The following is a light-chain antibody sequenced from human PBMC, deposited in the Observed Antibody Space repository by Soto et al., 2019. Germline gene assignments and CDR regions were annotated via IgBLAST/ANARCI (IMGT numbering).Light chain of an antibody. Sequence: SSELTQPPSVSVAPGKKARITCGGNNIEDKNVHWYQQRPGQAPVLVIYYDSDRPSGIPERFSGSNSGNTATLTISRVEAGDEADYYCQVWDSSSDHPYVFGTGTKLTVL. CDR3: QVWDSSSDHPYV. J-gene: IGLJ1*01. CDR2: YDS. CDR1: NIEDKN. V-gene: IGLV3-21*04.